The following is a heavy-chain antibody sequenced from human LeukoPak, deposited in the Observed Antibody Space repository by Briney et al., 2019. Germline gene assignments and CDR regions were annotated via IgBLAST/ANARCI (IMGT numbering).Heavy chain of an antibody. Sequence: GGSLRLSCAASGFTFRDYNMNWVRQAPGKVLEWVSYITDSGSTIHYADSVNGRFTISRDNAKNSLYLQMNSLRAEDSAVYYCARSIGLTGGGVDVWGRGTTVTVSS. V-gene: IGHV3-11*01. J-gene: IGHJ6*02. D-gene: IGHD3-9*01. CDR3: ARSIGLTGGGVDV. CDR1: GFTFRDYN. CDR2: ITDSGSTI.